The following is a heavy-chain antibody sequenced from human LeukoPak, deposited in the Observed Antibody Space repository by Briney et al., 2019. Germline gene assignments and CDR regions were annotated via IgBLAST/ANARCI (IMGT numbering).Heavy chain of an antibody. J-gene: IGHJ4*02. V-gene: IGHV4-39*01. CDR3: ARRTYSSSYYYFDY. CDR2: IYYSGST. CDR1: GDSISSSDYY. Sequence: PSETLSLTCTVSGDSISSSDYYWGWIRQPPGKGLEWIGGIYYSGSTYYNPSLRSRVTISVDTSKNQFSLKLSSVTAADTAAYYCARRTYSSSYYYFDYWGQGTLVTVSS. D-gene: IGHD3-22*01.